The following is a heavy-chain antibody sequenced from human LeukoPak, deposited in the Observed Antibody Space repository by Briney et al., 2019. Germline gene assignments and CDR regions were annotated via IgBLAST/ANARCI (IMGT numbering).Heavy chain of an antibody. CDR2: ISYGGSNK. CDR3: ARGHYYDSSGYRYYFDY. V-gene: IGHV3-30-3*01. Sequence: GGSLRLSCAASGFTFSSYAMHWVRQAPGKGLEWVAVISYGGSNKYYADSVKGRFTISRDNSKNTLYLQMNSLRAEDTAVYYCARGHYYDSSGYRYYFDYWGQGTLVTVSS. CDR1: GFTFSSYA. J-gene: IGHJ4*02. D-gene: IGHD3-22*01.